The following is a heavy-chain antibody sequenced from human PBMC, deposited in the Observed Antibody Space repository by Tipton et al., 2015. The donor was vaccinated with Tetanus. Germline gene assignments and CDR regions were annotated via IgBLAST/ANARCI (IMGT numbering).Heavy chain of an antibody. CDR3: ARGSRFYFDY. CDR2: LLYTGST. J-gene: IGHJ4*02. CDR1: GGSISSGGFY. Sequence: TLSLTCTVSGGSISSGGFYWTWIRQHPGKGLEWIGYLLYTGSTYNTPPLKSRVTISVDTSKNQFSLMLTSVTAADTAGYYCARGSRFYFDYRGPGTLVTVSS. V-gene: IGHV4-31*03.